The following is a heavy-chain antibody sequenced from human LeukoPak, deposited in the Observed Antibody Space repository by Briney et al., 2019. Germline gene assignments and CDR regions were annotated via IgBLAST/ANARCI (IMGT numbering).Heavy chain of an antibody. V-gene: IGHV3-23*01. CDR1: GFTFSNAW. CDR3: AKPAMVRGVNWFDP. J-gene: IGHJ5*02. D-gene: IGHD3-10*01. Sequence: GGSLRLSCAASGFTFSNAWMSWVRQAPGKGLEWVSAISGSGGSTYYADSVKGRFTISRDNSKNTLYLQMNSLRAEDTAVYYCAKPAMVRGVNWFDPWGQGTLVTVSS. CDR2: ISGSGGST.